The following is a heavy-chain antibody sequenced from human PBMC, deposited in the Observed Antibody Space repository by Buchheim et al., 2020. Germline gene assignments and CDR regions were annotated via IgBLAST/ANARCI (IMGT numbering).Heavy chain of an antibody. CDR2: IYYSGST. CDR1: GGSISSYY. V-gene: IGHV4-59*08. Sequence: QVQLQESGPGLVKPSETLSLTCTVSGGSISSYYWSWIRQPPGKGLEWIGYIYYSGSTNYNPSLKSRVTISVDTSKNQFSLKLSSVTAADTAVYYCARQRYCSGGSCIDYWGQGTL. CDR3: ARQRYCSGGSCIDY. D-gene: IGHD2-15*01. J-gene: IGHJ4*02.